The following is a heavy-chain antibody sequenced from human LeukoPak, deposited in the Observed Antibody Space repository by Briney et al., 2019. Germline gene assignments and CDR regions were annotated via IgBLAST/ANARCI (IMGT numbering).Heavy chain of an antibody. CDR1: GITFSSYA. Sequence: GGSLRLSCAASGITFSSYAMSWVRQAPGKGLEWVSTISGSGGSTYYADSVKGRFTISRDNSKNTLYLKMNSLRAEDTAVYYCAKGYGSGSSRYYFDYWGQGTLVTVSS. CDR3: AKGYGSGSSRYYFDY. J-gene: IGHJ4*02. D-gene: IGHD3-10*01. V-gene: IGHV3-23*01. CDR2: ISGSGGST.